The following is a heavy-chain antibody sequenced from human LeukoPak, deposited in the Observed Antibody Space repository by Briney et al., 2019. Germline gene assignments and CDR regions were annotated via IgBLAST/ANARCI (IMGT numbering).Heavy chain of an antibody. CDR1: GGTFSSYA. CDR2: IIPIFGTA. CDR3: ARGQAGKGAFDI. J-gene: IGHJ3*02. Sequence: GSSVKVSCKASGGTFSSYAISWVRQAPGQGLEWMGGIIPIFGTANYAQKFQGRVTITTGESTSTAYMELSSLRSEDTAVYYCARGQAGKGAFDIWGQGTMVTVSS. V-gene: IGHV1-69*05.